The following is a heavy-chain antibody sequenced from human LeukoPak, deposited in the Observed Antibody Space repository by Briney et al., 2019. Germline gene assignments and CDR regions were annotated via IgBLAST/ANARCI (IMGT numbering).Heavy chain of an antibody. Sequence: PGGSLRLSCAASGFTFSSYGMHWVRQAPGKGLEWVAVISYDGSNKYYADSVKGRFTISRDNSKNTLYLQMNSLRAEDTAVYYCAKGTPYYYDSSGYYPEYFQHWGQGTLVTVSS. D-gene: IGHD3-22*01. CDR1: GFTFSSYG. V-gene: IGHV3-30*18. J-gene: IGHJ1*01. CDR3: AKGTPYYYDSSGYYPEYFQH. CDR2: ISYDGSNK.